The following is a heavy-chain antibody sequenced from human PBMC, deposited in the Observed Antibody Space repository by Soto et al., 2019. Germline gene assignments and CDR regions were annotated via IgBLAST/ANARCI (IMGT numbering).Heavy chain of an antibody. CDR3: AKVSSAWYAGFFDL. CDR2: LSDSGGSI. D-gene: IGHD2-8*01. CDR1: GFTFNRHA. Sequence: EVQLLESGGGLVQPGGSLRLSCTASGFTFNRHAMTWVRQAPGKGLEWVSGLSDSGGSIYYADSVKGRFTISRDNSMNPLYLQMNPLRAEDTAVYYCAKVSSAWYAGFFDLWGQGTLVTVSS. J-gene: IGHJ4*02. V-gene: IGHV3-23*01.